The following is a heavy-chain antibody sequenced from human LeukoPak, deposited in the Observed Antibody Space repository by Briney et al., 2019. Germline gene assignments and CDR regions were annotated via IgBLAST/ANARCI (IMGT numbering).Heavy chain of an antibody. CDR2: VYPSGTT. D-gene: IGHD3-22*01. J-gene: IGHJ3*02. CDR1: GGSISRYY. Sequence: SETLSLTCIVSGGSISRYYWSWIRQPAEKGLEWIGRVYPSGTTNYNPSLKSRVTMSVDTSKNRFSLRLSSVTAADTAVYYCARDPRSYHYDSSVGAFDIWGQGTMVTVSS. CDR3: ARDPRSYHYDSSVGAFDI. V-gene: IGHV4-4*07.